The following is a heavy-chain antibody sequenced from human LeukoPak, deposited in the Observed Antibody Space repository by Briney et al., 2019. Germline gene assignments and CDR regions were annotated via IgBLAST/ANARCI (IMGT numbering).Heavy chain of an antibody. V-gene: IGHV3-23*01. J-gene: IGHJ3*02. Sequence: GGSLRLSCAASGFTFSNYAITWVRQAPRKGLEWVSTISGSGGSTYYADSVKGRFTISRDNSKNTLYLQMNSLRAEDTAVYYCAKPMTTVTTSAFDIWGQGTMVTVSS. CDR2: ISGSGGST. D-gene: IGHD4-17*01. CDR3: AKPMTTVTTSAFDI. CDR1: GFTFSNYA.